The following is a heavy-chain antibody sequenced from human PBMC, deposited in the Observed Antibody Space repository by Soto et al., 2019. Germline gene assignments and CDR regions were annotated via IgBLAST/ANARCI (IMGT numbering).Heavy chain of an antibody. CDR2: IYWDGDR. CDR1: GFSLTTGGMA. CDR3: VHRRCGGDCIRPYSPHDHYGVYV. Sequence: QITLKESGPTLVKPTQTLTLTCTVSGFSLTTGGMAVGWIRQPPGKALEWLALIYWDGDRRFRPSLMSRLTVTRDTSKMQAVLTMTNMYPVDTATYYCVHRRCGGDCIRPYSPHDHYGVYVWGQGTTVTVSS. V-gene: IGHV2-5*02. D-gene: IGHD2-21*02. J-gene: IGHJ6*02.